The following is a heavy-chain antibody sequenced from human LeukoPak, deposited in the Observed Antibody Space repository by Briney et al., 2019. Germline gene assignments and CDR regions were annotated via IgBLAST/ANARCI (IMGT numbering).Heavy chain of an antibody. V-gene: IGHV4-59*01. CDR1: GGSISSYY. CDR3: SGYSSGWRPHDY. Sequence: SETLSLTCTVSGGSISSYYWSWIRQPPGKGLEWIGYIYYSGSTNYNPSLKSRVTISVDTSKNQFSLKLSSVTAADTAVYYCSGYSSGWRPHDYWGQGTLVTVSS. D-gene: IGHD6-19*01. J-gene: IGHJ4*02. CDR2: IYYSGST.